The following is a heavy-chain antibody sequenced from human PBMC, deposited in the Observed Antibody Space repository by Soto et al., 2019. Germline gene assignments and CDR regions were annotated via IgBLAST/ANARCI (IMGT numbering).Heavy chain of an antibody. CDR2: IIPIFGTA. Sequence: SVKFACKPSAGTFSSYPISWVRHAPGQRLEWMGGIIPIFGTANYARKFQRRVTITADESTSTAYMELSSLRSEDTAVYYCPRDRYSSGWYGHYFDYWGQGTLVTVSS. V-gene: IGHV1-69*13. CDR3: PRDRYSSGWYGHYFDY. J-gene: IGHJ4*02. D-gene: IGHD6-19*01. CDR1: AGTFSSYP.